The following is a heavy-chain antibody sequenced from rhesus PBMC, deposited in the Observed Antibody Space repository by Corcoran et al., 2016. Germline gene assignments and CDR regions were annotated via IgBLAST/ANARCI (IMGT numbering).Heavy chain of an antibody. Sequence: EVQLVQSGAEVKRPGESLTPSGKTSGYSFTSYWTRWARQRPGKGLEWMGAIDPSDSYPRDHPSCQGQVTISADKSISTAYLQWSRLKASDTATYYCAKDRRFRGLDSWGQGVVVTVSS. CDR3: AKDRRFRGLDS. V-gene: IGHV5-20*01. D-gene: IGHD3-9*01. J-gene: IGHJ6*01. CDR2: IDPSDSYP. CDR1: GYSFTSYW.